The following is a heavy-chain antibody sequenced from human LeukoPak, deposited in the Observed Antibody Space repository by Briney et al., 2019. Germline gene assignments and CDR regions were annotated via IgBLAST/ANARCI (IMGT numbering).Heavy chain of an antibody. J-gene: IGHJ4*02. CDR1: GYTFTSYY. V-gene: IGHV1-46*03. CDR2: IKPNGGGT. D-gene: IGHD2-2*01. CDR3: ARRGGCISTSCNLDY. Sequence: ASVKVSCKTSGYTFTSYYMHWMRQAPGQGLEWVGMIKPNGGGTSSAQKFQGRVTMTRGASTSTVYMDLSSLRSEDTAIYYCARRGGCISTSCNLDYWGQGTLVTVSS.